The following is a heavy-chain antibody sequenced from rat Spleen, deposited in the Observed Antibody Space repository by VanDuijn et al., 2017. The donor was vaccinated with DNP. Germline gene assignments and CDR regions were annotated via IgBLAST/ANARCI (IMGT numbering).Heavy chain of an antibody. J-gene: IGHJ4*01. Sequence: EVQLVESGGGLVQPGRSLKLSCAVSGFTFSDYYMAWVRQAPKKGLEWVASITYEGSSTYYGDSVKGRFTISRDNAKSTLYLQMDSLRSEDTATYYCTTFEGRDAWGQGTSVTVSS. CDR2: ITYEGSST. CDR1: GFTFSDYY. D-gene: IGHD1-11*01. CDR3: TTFEGRDA. V-gene: IGHV5-22*01.